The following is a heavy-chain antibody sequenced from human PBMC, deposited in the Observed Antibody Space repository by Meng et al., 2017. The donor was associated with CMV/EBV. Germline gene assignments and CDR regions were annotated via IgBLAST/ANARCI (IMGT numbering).Heavy chain of an antibody. J-gene: IGHJ3*02. CDR2: INPDSGGT. D-gene: IGHD6-13*01. CDR1: GYPFTDYY. V-gene: IGHV1-2*02. CDR3: ARESAADGHVFDI. Sequence: ASVKVSCKASGYPFTDYYTHWVRQAPGQGLEWMGWINPDSGGTNYAQKFQGRVTMTRDTSISTVYMELNRLTFDNTAVYYCARESAADGHVFDIWGQGTMVTVSS.